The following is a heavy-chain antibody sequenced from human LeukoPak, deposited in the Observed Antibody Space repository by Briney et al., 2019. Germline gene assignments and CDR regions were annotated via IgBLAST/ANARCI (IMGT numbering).Heavy chain of an antibody. V-gene: IGHV6-1*01. CDR2: TYYRSKWYN. CDR1: GDSVSINSAA. Sequence: SQTLSLTFAISGDSVSINSAAWNWIRQSPSRGLEWLGRTYYRSKWYNDYAVSVKSRITINPDTSKNQFSLQLNSVTPEDTAVYYCARVWTGFYSYNHYIDYWGQGTLVTVSS. CDR3: ARVWTGFYSYNHYIDY. D-gene: IGHD3/OR15-3a*01. J-gene: IGHJ4*02.